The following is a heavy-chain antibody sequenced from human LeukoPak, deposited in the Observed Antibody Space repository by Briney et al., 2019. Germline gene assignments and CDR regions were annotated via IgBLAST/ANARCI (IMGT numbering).Heavy chain of an antibody. D-gene: IGHD5-18*01. J-gene: IGHJ3*02. CDR2: ISAYNGNT. CDR1: GYTFTSYG. CDR3: ARDGYSYGSDAFDI. V-gene: IGHV1-18*01. Sequence: ASVKVSCKASGYTFTSYGISWVRQAPGQGREWMGWISAYNGNTNYAQKLQGRVTMTTDTSTSTAYMELRSLRSDDTAVYYCARDGYSYGSDAFDIWGQGTMVTVSS.